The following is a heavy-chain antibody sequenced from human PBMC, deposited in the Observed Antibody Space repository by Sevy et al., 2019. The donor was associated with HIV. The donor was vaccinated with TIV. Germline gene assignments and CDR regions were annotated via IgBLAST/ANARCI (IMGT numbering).Heavy chain of an antibody. J-gene: IGHJ4*02. CDR3: ARFGSSGYYGVDY. V-gene: IGHV4-38-2*02. D-gene: IGHD3-22*01. CDR1: GYSISSGYY. Sequence: SETLSLTCTVSGYSISSGYYWGWIRQPPGKGLEWIGSIYHSGSTYYNPSLRSRVTISVDTSKNQFSLKLSSVTAADTAVYYCARFGSSGYYGVDYWGQGTLVTVSS. CDR2: IYHSGST.